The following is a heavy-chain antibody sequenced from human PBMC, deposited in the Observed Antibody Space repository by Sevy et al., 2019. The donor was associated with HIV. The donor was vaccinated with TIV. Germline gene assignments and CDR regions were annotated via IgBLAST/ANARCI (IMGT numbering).Heavy chain of an antibody. J-gene: IGHJ4*02. CDR2: IIGRGDST. CDR1: GFTFSSYV. CDR3: AKLPFTHAGCPDCDY. V-gene: IGHV3-23*01. Sequence: GGSLRLSCAASGFTFSSYVMSWVRQAPGGGLEWVSGIIGRGDSTYYADSVKGRFTISSDNSKSTLYLQMNSLRTEDTAVYYCAKLPFTHAGCPDCDYWGQGTLVTVSS.